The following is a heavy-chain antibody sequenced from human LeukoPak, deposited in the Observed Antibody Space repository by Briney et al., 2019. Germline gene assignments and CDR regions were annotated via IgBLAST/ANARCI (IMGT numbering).Heavy chain of an antibody. Sequence: SETLSLTCTVSGVSINGYYWTWIRQPPGKGLEWIGYISDSGSTNYNPSLKSRLTMSVDSSNRDFSLRLNSVTAADTAVYYCARVFRGAVTSNWFDPWGQGPLVTVSS. V-gene: IGHV4-59*01. CDR1: GVSINGYY. D-gene: IGHD4-17*01. J-gene: IGHJ5*02. CDR2: ISDSGST. CDR3: ARVFRGAVTSNWFDP.